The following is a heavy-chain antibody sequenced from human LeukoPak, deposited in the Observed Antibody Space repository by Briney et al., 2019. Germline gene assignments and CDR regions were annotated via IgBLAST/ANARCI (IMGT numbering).Heavy chain of an antibody. CDR2: INAGNGNT. Sequence: ASVKVSCKDSGYIFTSYVMHWVRQAPGQRLEWMGWINAGNGNTKYSQKFQGRVTISRDTSASTTYMDLYSLRSEDTAVYYCARERGYSGYDSFDYWGQGTLVTVSS. D-gene: IGHD5-12*01. CDR1: GYIFTSYV. V-gene: IGHV1-3*01. CDR3: ARERGYSGYDSFDY. J-gene: IGHJ4*02.